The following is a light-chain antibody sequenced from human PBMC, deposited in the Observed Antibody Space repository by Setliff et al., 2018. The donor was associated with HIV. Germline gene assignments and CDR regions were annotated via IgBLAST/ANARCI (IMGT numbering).Light chain of an antibody. CDR1: SSNIGTYNY. CDR2: DVT. V-gene: IGLV2-11*01. CDR3: CSYAGSSVSYV. J-gene: IGLJ1*01. Sequence: QSVLTQPRSVSGSPGQSVTITCTGTSSNIGTYNYVSRYQQHPGKAPELMIYDVTKRPSGVPDRFSGSKSGNTASLTISGLQTEDEADYYCCSYAGSSVSYVFGTGTKVTVL.